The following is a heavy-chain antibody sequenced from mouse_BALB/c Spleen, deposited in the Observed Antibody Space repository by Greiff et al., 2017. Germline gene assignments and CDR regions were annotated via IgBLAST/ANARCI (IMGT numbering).Heavy chain of an antibody. CDR2: INPYNDGT. CDR1: GYAFSSSW. V-gene: IGHV1-14*01. CDR3: ARYYGSSYVNAMDY. D-gene: IGHD1-1*01. J-gene: IGHJ4*01. Sequence: VQLQQSGPELVKPGASVKISCKASGYAFSSSWMNWVKQRPGQGLEWIGYINPYNDGTKYNEKFKGKATLTSDKSSSTAYMELSSLTSEDSAVYYCARYYGSSYVNAMDYWGQGTSVTVSS.